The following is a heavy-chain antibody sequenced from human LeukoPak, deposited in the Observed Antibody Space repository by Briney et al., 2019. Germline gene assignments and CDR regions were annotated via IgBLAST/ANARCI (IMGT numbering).Heavy chain of an antibody. Sequence: GRSLRLSCAASGFTFDDYAMHWVRQAPGKGLEWVSGISWNSRSIGYADSVKGRFTISRDNAKNSLYLQMNSLRAEDTALYYCAKDMGAYGDYIGFDYWGQGTLATVSS. CDR2: ISWNSRSI. J-gene: IGHJ4*02. CDR3: AKDMGAYGDYIGFDY. CDR1: GFTFDDYA. D-gene: IGHD4-17*01. V-gene: IGHV3-9*01.